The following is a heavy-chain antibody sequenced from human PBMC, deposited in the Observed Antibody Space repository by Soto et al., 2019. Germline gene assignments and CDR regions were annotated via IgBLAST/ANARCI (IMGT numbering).Heavy chain of an antibody. CDR1: GFTFSSYW. D-gene: IGHD2-15*01. J-gene: IGHJ4*02. V-gene: IGHV3-74*01. CDR3: ARDIGSVGY. CDR2: INSDGSIT. Sequence: GGSLRLSCAASGFTFSSYWMYWVRQVPGKGLVWVARINSDGSITNYADSVKGRLTISRDNARNTLYLQMNSLRAEDTAVYYCARDIGSVGYWGQGTMVTVSS.